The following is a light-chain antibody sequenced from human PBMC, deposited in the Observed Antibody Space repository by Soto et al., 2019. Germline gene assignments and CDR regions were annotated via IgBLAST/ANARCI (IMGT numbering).Light chain of an antibody. V-gene: IGKV3-20*01. CDR1: QSVSSSY. J-gene: IGKJ1*01. CDR2: GAS. CDR3: QQYGSSRT. Sequence: IVLTQSPGTLSLSPGERATLSCRASQSVSSSYLAWYQQKPGQAPRLLIYGASSRATGIPDRFSGGGSGTDLTLTSSRREPEDFAVYYCQQYGSSRTFGQGTKVEI.